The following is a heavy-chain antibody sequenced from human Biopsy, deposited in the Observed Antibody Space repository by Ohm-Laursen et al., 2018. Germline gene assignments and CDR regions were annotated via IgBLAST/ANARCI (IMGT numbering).Heavy chain of an antibody. Sequence: VKISCNAPGGTFSNYGVNWVRQAPGQGLEWLGGNIPILGTGNYAQKFQDRVTVAADTSTSTATMELRSLRSDDTAVYYCATKLTGYFHHWGQGTLVIISS. J-gene: IGHJ1*01. D-gene: IGHD3-9*01. V-gene: IGHV1-69*13. CDR3: ATKLTGYFHH. CDR1: GGTFSNYG. CDR2: NIPILGTG.